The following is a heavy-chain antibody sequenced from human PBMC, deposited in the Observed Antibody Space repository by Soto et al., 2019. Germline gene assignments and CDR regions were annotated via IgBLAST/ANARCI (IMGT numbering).Heavy chain of an antibody. CDR1: GGSISSYY. J-gene: IGHJ5*02. V-gene: IGHV4-59*01. D-gene: IGHD3-3*01. Sequence: QVQLQESGPGLVKPSETLSLTCTVSGGSISSYYWSWIRQPPGKGLEWIGYIYYSGSTNYNPSLKSRVTISVDTSRNQCSLKLSSVTAADTAVYYCARVAADFWSGYLNWFDPWGQGTLVTVSS. CDR3: ARVAADFWSGYLNWFDP. CDR2: IYYSGST.